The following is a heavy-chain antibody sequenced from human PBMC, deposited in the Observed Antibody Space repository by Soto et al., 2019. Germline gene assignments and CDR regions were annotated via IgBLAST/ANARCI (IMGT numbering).Heavy chain of an antibody. D-gene: IGHD3-10*01. CDR2: ISYDGCNK. V-gene: IGHV3-30*18. CDR3: AKDRMGAGVRGYFDY. Sequence: QVQLVESGGGVVQPGKSLRLSCAGSGFTFSSYGMDWVRQAPGKGLEWVAVISYDGCNKYYADSVKGRFTISRDNSKNTLYLQMSSLSADDTAVYYCAKDRMGAGVRGYFDYWGQGTLVTVSS. CDR1: GFTFSSYG. J-gene: IGHJ4*02.